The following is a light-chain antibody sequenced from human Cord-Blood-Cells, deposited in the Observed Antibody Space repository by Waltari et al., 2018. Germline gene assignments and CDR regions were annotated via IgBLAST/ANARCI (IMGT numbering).Light chain of an antibody. CDR2: AAS. CDR3: LGQNYITLWT. CDR1: QSISSY. Sequence: DIQMTQSPSSLSASVGDRVTITCRASQSISSYLNWDQQKPRKAPQLLIYAASSLQSGVPSRFSGRGSGTDVTRISSSLQPEDFSTYYYLGQNYITLWTFGQGTKVEIK. V-gene: IGKV1-39*01. J-gene: IGKJ1*01.